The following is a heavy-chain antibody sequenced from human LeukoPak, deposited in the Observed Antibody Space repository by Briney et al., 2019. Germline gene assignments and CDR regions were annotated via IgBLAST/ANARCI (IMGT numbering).Heavy chain of an antibody. D-gene: IGHD1-26*01. V-gene: IGHV1-2*02. CDR3: AREWELHAYFDY. J-gene: IGHJ4*02. Sequence: GASVKVSCKASGGTFSSYAISWVRQAPGQGLEWMGGINPNSGGTNYAQKFQGRVTMTRDTSISTAYMELSRLRSDDTAVYYCAREWELHAYFDYWGQGTLVTVSS. CDR1: GGTFSSYA. CDR2: INPNSGGT.